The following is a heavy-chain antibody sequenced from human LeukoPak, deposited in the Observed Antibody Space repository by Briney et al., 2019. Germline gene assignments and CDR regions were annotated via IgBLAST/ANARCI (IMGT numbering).Heavy chain of an antibody. J-gene: IGHJ4*02. CDR1: GYSFTSYW. Sequence: GESLKISCKGSGYSFTSYWIGWVRQMPGKGLEWMGIIYPGDSDTRYSPSFQGQVTMSVDMSISTAYLQWGSLKASDTAMYYCARQVASGNFDSWGQGTRVTVSS. D-gene: IGHD5-12*01. CDR3: ARQVASGNFDS. CDR2: IYPGDSDT. V-gene: IGHV5-51*01.